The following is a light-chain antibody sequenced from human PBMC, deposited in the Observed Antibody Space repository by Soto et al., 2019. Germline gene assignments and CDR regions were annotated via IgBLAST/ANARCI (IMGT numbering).Light chain of an antibody. CDR3: QQYNNWPPLT. V-gene: IGKV3-15*01. CDR1: QSISSN. CDR2: GAS. Sequence: EIVMTQSPATLSVSPGERATLSCRAGQSISSNLAWYQQKPGQAPRLLIYGASTRATGIPARFSGSGSGTEFTLTISSLQSEDFVVYYCQQYNNWPPLTFGGGTKVELK. J-gene: IGKJ4*01.